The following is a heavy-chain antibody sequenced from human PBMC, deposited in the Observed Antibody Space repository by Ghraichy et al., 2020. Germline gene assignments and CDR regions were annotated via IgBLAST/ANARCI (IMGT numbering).Heavy chain of an antibody. J-gene: IGHJ4*02. CDR1: GFTFSSYW. D-gene: IGHD2-2*01. Sequence: GGSLRLSCAASGFTFSSYWMHWVRQAPGKGLVWVSRINSDGSSTNYADSVKGRFTISRDNAKNTLYLQMNSLRAEDTAVYYCTRVVVPPATAGTLGVFDYWGQGTLVTVSS. CDR2: INSDGSST. V-gene: IGHV3-74*01. CDR3: TRVVVPPATAGTLGVFDY.